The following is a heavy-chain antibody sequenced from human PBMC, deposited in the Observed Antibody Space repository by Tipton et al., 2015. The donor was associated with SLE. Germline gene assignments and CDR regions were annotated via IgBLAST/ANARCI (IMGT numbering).Heavy chain of an antibody. CDR3: ARTDTMIVVVTPHAAFDI. J-gene: IGHJ3*02. CDR1: GGSFSGYY. V-gene: IGHV4-34*01. D-gene: IGHD3-22*01. CDR2: INHSGST. Sequence: TLSLTCAVYGGSFSGYYWSWIRQPPGKGLEWIGEINHSGSTNYNPSLKSRVTISVDTSKNQFSLKLSSVTAEDTAVYYCARTDTMIVVVTPHAAFDIWGQGTMVTVSS.